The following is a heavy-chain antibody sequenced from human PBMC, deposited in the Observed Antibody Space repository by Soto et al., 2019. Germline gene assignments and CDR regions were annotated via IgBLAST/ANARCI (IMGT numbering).Heavy chain of an antibody. CDR2: MNPNSGNT. Sequence: ASVKVSCKASGYTFTSYDINWVRQATGQGLEWMGWMNPNSGNTGYAQKFQGRVTMTRSTSISTAYMELSSLRSEDTAVYYCARGLITGTKDYYYYMDVWGKGTTVTVSS. CDR1: GYTFTSYD. CDR3: ARGLITGTKDYYYYMDV. V-gene: IGHV1-8*01. J-gene: IGHJ6*03. D-gene: IGHD1-7*01.